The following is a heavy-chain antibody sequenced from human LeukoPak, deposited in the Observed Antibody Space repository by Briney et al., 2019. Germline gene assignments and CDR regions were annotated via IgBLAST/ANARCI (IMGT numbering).Heavy chain of an antibody. CDR1: GFTFSTYA. CDR2: ISGSGGST. J-gene: IGHJ4*02. Sequence: GGSLRLSCAASGFTFSTYAMTWVRQAPGKGLEWVSAISGSGGSTYPADSVKGRFTISRDSSKKTLYLQMNSLRADDTAVYYCATVFRAAAGKYYFDYWGQGTLVTVSS. V-gene: IGHV3-23*01. CDR3: ATVFRAAAGKYYFDY. D-gene: IGHD6-13*01.